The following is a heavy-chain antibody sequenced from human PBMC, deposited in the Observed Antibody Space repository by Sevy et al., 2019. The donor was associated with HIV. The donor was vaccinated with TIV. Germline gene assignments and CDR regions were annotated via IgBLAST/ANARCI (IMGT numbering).Heavy chain of an antibody. Sequence: GGSLRLSCAASGFTFDDYGMSWVRQAPGKGLEWVSGINWNGGSTGYADSVKGRFTISRDNAKNSLYLQMNSLRAEDTALYYCVGRRTGYYYGMDVWGQGTTVTVSS. CDR3: VGRRTGYYYGMDV. D-gene: IGHD3-9*01. CDR2: INWNGGST. J-gene: IGHJ6*02. CDR1: GFTFDDYG. V-gene: IGHV3-20*04.